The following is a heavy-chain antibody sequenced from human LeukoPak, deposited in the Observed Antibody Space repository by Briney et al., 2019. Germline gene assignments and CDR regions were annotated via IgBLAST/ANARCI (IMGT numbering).Heavy chain of an antibody. V-gene: IGHV3-7*03. J-gene: IGHJ6*02. CDR1: GFTFSSSW. CDR2: IRQDGNEK. Sequence: GGSLRLSCAASGFTFSSSWMSWVRRAPGKGLEWVANIRQDGNEKYFADSVKGRFTISRDNAKNSLFLQINSLRAEDTAVYYCAKESKSNYYQYYGMDVWGQGTTVTVSS. CDR3: AKESKSNYYQYYGMDV.